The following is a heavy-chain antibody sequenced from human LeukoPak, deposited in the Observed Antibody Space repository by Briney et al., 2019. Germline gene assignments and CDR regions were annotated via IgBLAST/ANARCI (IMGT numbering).Heavy chain of an antibody. CDR1: GFTFSSYS. J-gene: IGHJ4*02. V-gene: IGHV3-48*04. D-gene: IGHD3-10*01. Sequence: GGSLRLSCAASGFTFSSYSMNWVRQAPGKGLEWVSYISSSGSTIYYADSVKGRFTISRDNAKNSLYLQMNSLRAEDTAVYYCARDSLNYYGSGSYYEFDYWGQGTLVTVSS. CDR3: ARDSLNYYGSGSYYEFDY. CDR2: ISSSGSTI.